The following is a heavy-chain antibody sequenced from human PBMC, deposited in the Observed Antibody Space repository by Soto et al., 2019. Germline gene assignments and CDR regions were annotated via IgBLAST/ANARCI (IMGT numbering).Heavy chain of an antibody. CDR3: ARDRDWSLDY. CDR1: GFTFSSDW. CDR2: INTDGSGT. J-gene: IGHJ4*02. Sequence: GGSLRLSCAASGFTFSSDWMHWVRQAPGKGLVWVSRINTDGSGTTYADSVKGRFTLSRDNAKNSVYLQMDSLRAEDTATYYCARDRDWSLDYWGQGIMVTVSS. D-gene: IGHD2-21*01. V-gene: IGHV3-74*01.